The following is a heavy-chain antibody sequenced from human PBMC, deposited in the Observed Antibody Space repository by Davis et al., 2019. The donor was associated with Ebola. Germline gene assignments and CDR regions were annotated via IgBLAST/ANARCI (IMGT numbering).Heavy chain of an antibody. CDR2: IHDSGST. Sequence: GSLRLSCTVSGGSIDNFYWSWIRQSPGKGLEWIAYIHDSGSTTSNPSLKGRVTISLDTSRNQFSLKLTSVTAADTALYYCARSWAISAPHPAGYWGQGTLVTVSS. V-gene: IGHV4-59*01. CDR1: GGSIDNFY. D-gene: IGHD6-13*01. CDR3: ARSWAISAPHPAGY. J-gene: IGHJ4*02.